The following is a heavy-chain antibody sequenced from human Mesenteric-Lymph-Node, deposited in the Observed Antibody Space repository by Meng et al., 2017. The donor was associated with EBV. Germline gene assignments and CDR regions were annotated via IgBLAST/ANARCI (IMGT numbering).Heavy chain of an antibody. D-gene: IGHD3-10*01. CDR3: ARSQGRGDY. CDR1: GFTFSDYY. Sequence: QVQLVQSGGGLGKPGGSLRLSCVVSGFTFSDYYMSWIRQAPGKGLEWVSYISGSGSSIYYADSVKGRFTISRDNAKNSLSLQMSSLRADDTAVYCCARSQGRGDYWGQGTLVTVSS. V-gene: IGHV3-11*01. J-gene: IGHJ4*02. CDR2: ISGSGSSI.